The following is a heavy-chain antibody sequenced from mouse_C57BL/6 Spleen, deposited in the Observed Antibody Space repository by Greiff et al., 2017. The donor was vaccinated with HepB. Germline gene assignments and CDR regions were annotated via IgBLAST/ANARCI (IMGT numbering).Heavy chain of an antibody. CDR1: GYSITSGYY. Sequence: ESGPGLVKPSQSLSLTCSVTGYSITSGYYWNWIRQFPGNKLEWMGYISYDGSNNYNPSLKNRISITRDTSKNQFFLKLNSVTTEDTATYYCASAGDYDGYYAMDYWGQGTSVTVSS. CDR3: ASAGDYDGYYAMDY. J-gene: IGHJ4*01. D-gene: IGHD2-4*01. V-gene: IGHV3-6*01. CDR2: ISYDGSN.